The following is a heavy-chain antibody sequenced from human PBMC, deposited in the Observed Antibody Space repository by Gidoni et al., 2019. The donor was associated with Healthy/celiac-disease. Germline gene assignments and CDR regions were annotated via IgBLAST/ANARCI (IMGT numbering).Heavy chain of an antibody. V-gene: IGHV4-59*08. J-gene: IGHJ5*02. CDR2: IYYSGST. D-gene: IGHD6-13*01. Sequence: QVQLQESGPGLVKPSETLSLTCTVSGGSISSYYWSWIRQPPGKGLEWIGYIYYSGSTNYNPSLKSRVTISVDTSKNQFSLKLSSVTAADTAVYYCARLGYSSSGGFDPWGQGTLVTVSS. CDR3: ARLGYSSSGGFDP. CDR1: GGSISSYY.